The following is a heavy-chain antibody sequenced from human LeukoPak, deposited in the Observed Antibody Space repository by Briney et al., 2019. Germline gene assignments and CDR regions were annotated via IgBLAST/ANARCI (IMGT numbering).Heavy chain of an antibody. CDR1: GGSISSYF. CDR3: ARDGADVYGRAFDY. J-gene: IGHJ4*02. D-gene: IGHD3-10*01. Sequence: KPSETLSLTCNVSGGSISSYFWTWIRQPAGKGLEWIGRIHASGTTNYNSSLKGRVSMSVDTSKNQFSLKLTSVTAADTTVYFCARDGADVYGRAFDYWGQGTLVSVSS. V-gene: IGHV4-4*07. CDR2: IHASGTT.